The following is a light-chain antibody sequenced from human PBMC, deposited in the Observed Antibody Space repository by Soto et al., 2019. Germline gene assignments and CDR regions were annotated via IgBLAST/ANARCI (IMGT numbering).Light chain of an antibody. Sequence: EIVLTQSPATLSLSPGERATLSCRASQSFSSYLAWYQQKPGQAPRLLIYDASKRATGIPARFSGRGSGTDCTHTISSLEPEDFVLYYCQQRSNWPPVITFGQGTRLEIK. CDR2: DAS. J-gene: IGKJ5*01. CDR3: QQRSNWPPVIT. CDR1: QSFSSY. V-gene: IGKV3-11*01.